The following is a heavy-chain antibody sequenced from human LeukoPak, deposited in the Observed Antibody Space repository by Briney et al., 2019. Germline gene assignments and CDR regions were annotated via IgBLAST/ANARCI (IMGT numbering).Heavy chain of an antibody. CDR1: GYTFIVYH. CDR2: INPNSGDT. J-gene: IGHJ4*02. CDR3: ARELGSGYYRYFDY. Sequence: GASVKVSCKASGYTFIVYHMHWVRQAPGQGLEWMGWINPNSGDTNFAQKFQGRVTMTRDTSISTVYMELSRLRSDDTAVYYCARELGSGYYRYFDYWGQGTLVTVTS. V-gene: IGHV1-2*02. D-gene: IGHD3-22*01.